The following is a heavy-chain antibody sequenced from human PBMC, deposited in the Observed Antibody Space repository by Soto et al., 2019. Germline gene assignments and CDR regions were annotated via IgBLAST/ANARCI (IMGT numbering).Heavy chain of an antibody. Sequence: GESLKISCAASGFTFSSYAMSWVRQAPGKGLEWVSAISGSGGSTYYADSVKGRFTISRDNSKNTLYLQMNSLRAEDTAVYYCAKFGPLRNNPRQFDYWGQGTLVTVSS. CDR2: ISGSGGST. CDR3: AKFGPLRNNPRQFDY. CDR1: GFTFSSYA. V-gene: IGHV3-23*01. D-gene: IGHD4-17*01. J-gene: IGHJ4*02.